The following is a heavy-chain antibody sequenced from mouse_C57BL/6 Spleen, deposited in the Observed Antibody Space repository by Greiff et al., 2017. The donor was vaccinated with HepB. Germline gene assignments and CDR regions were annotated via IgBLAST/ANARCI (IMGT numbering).Heavy chain of an antibody. Sequence: VQLQQPGAELVMPGASVKLSCKASGYTFTSYWMHWVKQRPGQGLEWSGEIDPSDSYTNYNQKFKGKSTLTVDKSSSTAYMQLSSLTSEDSAVYYCARWLTGSGGFAYWGQGTLVTVSA. D-gene: IGHD4-1*01. CDR3: ARWLTGSGGFAY. J-gene: IGHJ3*01. CDR1: GYTFTSYW. V-gene: IGHV1-69*01. CDR2: IDPSDSYT.